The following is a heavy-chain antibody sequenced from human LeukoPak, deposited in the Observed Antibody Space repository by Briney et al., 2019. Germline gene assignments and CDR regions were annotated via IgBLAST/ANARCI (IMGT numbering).Heavy chain of an antibody. D-gene: IGHD4-11*01. CDR3: ARVFGSNWYHFDY. Sequence: PSETLSLTCSVSGGSISGYYWSWIRQPPGEGLEWIGHIHYSGSTTYNPSLKSRVTISVDTSKNQFSLRLSSVTAADTAVYYCARVFGSNWYHFDYWGQEPWSPSPQ. V-gene: IGHV4-59*01. J-gene: IGHJ4*01. CDR1: GGSISGYY. CDR2: IHYSGST.